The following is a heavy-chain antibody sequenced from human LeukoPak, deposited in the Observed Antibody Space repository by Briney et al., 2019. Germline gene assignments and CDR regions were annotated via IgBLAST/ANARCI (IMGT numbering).Heavy chain of an antibody. J-gene: IGHJ6*03. V-gene: IGHV4-4*07. CDR3: ARDPPSGTSLDYYYYYYMDV. Sequence: PSETLSLTCTVSGGSISSYYWSWIRQPAGKGLEWIGRIYTSGSTNYNPSLKSRVTISVGTSKNQFSLKLSSVTAADTAVYYCARDPPSGTSLDYYYYYYMDVWGKGTTVTVSS. CDR1: GGSISSYY. CDR2: IYTSGST. D-gene: IGHD2-2*01.